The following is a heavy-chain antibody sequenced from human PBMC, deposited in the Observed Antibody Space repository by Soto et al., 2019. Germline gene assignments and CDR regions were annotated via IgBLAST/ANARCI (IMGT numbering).Heavy chain of an antibody. CDR2: INHSGST. J-gene: IGHJ4*02. CDR3: ARGGNWYYDFWSGYYNFDY. CDR1: GGSFSGYY. V-gene: IGHV4-34*01. Sequence: SETLSLTCAVYGGSFSGYYWSWIRQPPGKGLEWIGEINHSGSTNYNPSLKSRVTISVDTSKNQFSLKLSSVTAADTAVYYCARGGNWYYDFWSGYYNFDYWDQG. D-gene: IGHD3-3*01.